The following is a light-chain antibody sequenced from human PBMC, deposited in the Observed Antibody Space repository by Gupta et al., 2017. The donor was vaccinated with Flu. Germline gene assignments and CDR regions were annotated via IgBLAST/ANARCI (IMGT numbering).Light chain of an antibody. V-gene: IGLV3-21*02. CDR1: NIGNKA. CDR3: QVWDSRSEHWG. CDR2: DDS. J-gene: IGLJ3*02. Sequence: QKARITCGGDNIGNKAVNWYQQKPGQAPVLVVYDDSNRPAGIPERFSGSNSGNTDTLTISRGGAGDEDDYYCQVWDSRSEHWGFGGGTKLTVL.